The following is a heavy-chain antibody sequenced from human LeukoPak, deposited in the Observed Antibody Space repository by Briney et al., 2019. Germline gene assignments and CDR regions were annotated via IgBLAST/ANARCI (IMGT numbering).Heavy chain of an antibody. CDR2: IKQDGSEK. D-gene: IGHD3-22*01. J-gene: IGHJ4*02. CDR3: ARVPYYYDSSQGGYFDY. Sequence: GGSLRLSCAASGFIFTDYGMHWVRQAPGKGLEWVANIKQDGSEKYYVDSVKGRFTISRDNAKNSLYLQMNSLRAEDTAVYYCARVPYYYDSSQGGYFDYWGQGTLVTVSS. V-gene: IGHV3-7*04. CDR1: GFIFTDYG.